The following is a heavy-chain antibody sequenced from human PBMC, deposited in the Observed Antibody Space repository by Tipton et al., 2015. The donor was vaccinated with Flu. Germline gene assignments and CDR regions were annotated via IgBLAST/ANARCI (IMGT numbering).Heavy chain of an antibody. CDR2: VYTSGST. Sequence: TLSLTCTVSGDSISSGTYYWSWIRQPAGKGLEWIGRVYTSGSTNYNPSLRSRVTISVDTPKNQFSLKLSSVTAADTAVYYCARDRGWPAALDYWSQGILVTVSS. V-gene: IGHV4-61*02. J-gene: IGHJ4*02. CDR3: ARDRGWPAALDY. CDR1: GDSISSGTYY. D-gene: IGHD3-10*01.